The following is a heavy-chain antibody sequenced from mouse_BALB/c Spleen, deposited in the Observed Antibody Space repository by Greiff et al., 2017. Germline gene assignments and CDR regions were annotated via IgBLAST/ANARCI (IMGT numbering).Heavy chain of an antibody. CDR1: GYTFSSYW. D-gene: IGHD3-1*01. Sequence: QVQLKESGAELMKPGASVKISCKATGYTFSSYWIEWVKQRPGHGLEWIGEILPGSGSTNYNEKFKGKATFTADTSSNTAYMQLSSLTSEDSAVYYCARNLGLRFPWFAYWGQGTLVTVSA. CDR3: ARNLGLRFPWFAY. J-gene: IGHJ3*01. CDR2: ILPGSGST. V-gene: IGHV1-9*01.